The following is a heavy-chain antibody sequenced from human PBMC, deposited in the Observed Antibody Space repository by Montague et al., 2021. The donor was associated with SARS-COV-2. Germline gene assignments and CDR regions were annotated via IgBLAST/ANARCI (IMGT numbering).Heavy chain of an antibody. Sequence: PALVKPTQTLTLTCTFSGFSITTSTMGVGWIRQPQGKALEWLALIYWGDEKRFSPSLKSRHTITKDTFKDQVVLRMTNMDPVDTATYYCVHYASGSYYFHYWGQGTLVTVSS. CDR2: IYWGDEK. CDR1: GFSITTSTMG. J-gene: IGHJ4*02. D-gene: IGHD3-10*01. CDR3: VHYASGSYYFHY. V-gene: IGHV2-5*02.